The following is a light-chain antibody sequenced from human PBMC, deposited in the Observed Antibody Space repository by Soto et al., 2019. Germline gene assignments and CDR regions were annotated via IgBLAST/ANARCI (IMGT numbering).Light chain of an antibody. Sequence: EFLLTQSPGTLCVSAGYRATLSWRASQTVRNNYLAWYQQKPGQATRLLIYDESSRATGITDRFSGGGSGTDFTLTISRMEPEDFAVYYCKQFSSYQLTFGGGNKVDIK. CDR2: DES. J-gene: IGKJ4*01. V-gene: IGKV3-20*01. CDR3: KQFSSYQLT. CDR1: QTVRNNY.